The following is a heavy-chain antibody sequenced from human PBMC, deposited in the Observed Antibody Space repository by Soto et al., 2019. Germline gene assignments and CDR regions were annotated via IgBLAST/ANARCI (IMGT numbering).Heavy chain of an antibody. CDR3: AHIFDFWSNYFDY. D-gene: IGHD3-3*01. V-gene: IGHV2-5*01. J-gene: IGHJ4*02. Sequence: HITLKESGPTLVKPTQTLTLTCSFSGFSLNITGMGVAWVRQPPGKALEWLALISWNDDTRYSPSLRSRLTITKDTSKNQVVLTMTNMDPVDTATYFCAHIFDFWSNYFDYWGQGTLVTVSS. CDR1: GFSLNITGMG. CDR2: ISWNDDT.